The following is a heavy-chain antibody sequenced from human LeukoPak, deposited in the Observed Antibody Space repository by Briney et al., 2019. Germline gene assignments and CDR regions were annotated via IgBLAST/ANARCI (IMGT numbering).Heavy chain of an antibody. CDR2: ISYDGSNK. CDR1: GFTFSSYA. CDR3: ARAPLDDSSGYYYTPSFDY. J-gene: IGHJ4*02. V-gene: IGHV3-30-3*01. D-gene: IGHD3-22*01. Sequence: GGSLRLSCAASGFTFSSYAMRWVRQAPGKGLEWVAVISYDGSNKYYADSVKGRFTISRDNSKNTLYLQMNSLRAEDTAVYYCARAPLDDSSGYYYTPSFDYWGQGTLVTVSS.